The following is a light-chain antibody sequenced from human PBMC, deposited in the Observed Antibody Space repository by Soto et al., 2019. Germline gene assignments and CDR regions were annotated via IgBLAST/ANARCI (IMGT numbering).Light chain of an antibody. V-gene: IGKV3D-15*01. CDR2: GAS. CDR1: QTISSN. Sequence: EIVMTQSPATLSVSPGERATLSCRASQTISSNLAWYQQTPGQAPRLLIYGASTRATGIPARFSGSGSGTEFTLTINSLQSEDFAVYYCQQYYKGLTFGPGTNVEIK. J-gene: IGKJ3*01. CDR3: QQYYKGLT.